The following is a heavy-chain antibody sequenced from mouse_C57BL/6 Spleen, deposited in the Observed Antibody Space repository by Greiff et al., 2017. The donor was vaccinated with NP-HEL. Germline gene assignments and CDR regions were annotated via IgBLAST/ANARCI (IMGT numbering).Heavy chain of an antibody. J-gene: IGHJ4*01. D-gene: IGHD2-1*01. CDR2: INPGSGGT. V-gene: IGHV1-54*01. CDR1: GYAFTNYL. Sequence: QVQLQQSGAELVRPGTSVKVSCKASGYAFTNYLIEWVKQRPGQGLEWIGVINPGSGGTNYNEKFQGKATLTADKSSSTAYMQLSSLTSEDSAVYFCARSLYGNYIYAMDYWGQGTSVTVSS. CDR3: ARSLYGNYIYAMDY.